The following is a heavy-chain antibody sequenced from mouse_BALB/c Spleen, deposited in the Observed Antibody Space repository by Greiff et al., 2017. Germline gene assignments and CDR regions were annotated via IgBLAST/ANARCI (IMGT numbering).Heavy chain of an antibody. CDR3: TRRGMITYAMDY. CDR2: IRLKSNNYAT. V-gene: IGHV6-6*02. D-gene: IGHD2-4*01. Sequence: EVQLVESGGGLVQPGRSMKLSCVASGFTFSNYWMNWVRQSPEKGLEWVAEIRLKSNNYATHYAESVKGRFTISRDDSKSSVYLQMNNLRAEDTGIYYCTRRGMITYAMDYWGQGTSVTVSS. CDR1: GFTFSNYW. J-gene: IGHJ4*01.